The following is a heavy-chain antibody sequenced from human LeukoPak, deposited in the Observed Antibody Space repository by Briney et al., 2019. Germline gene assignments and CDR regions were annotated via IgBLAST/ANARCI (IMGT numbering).Heavy chain of an antibody. CDR1: GFTFSSYA. D-gene: IGHD3-16*02. V-gene: IGHV3-23*01. CDR2: ISGSGGST. Sequence: PGGSLRLSCAASGFTFSSYAMRWVRQAPGKGLEWVSAISGSGGSTYYADSVKGRFTISRDNSKNTLYLQMNSLRAEDTAVYYCSKDMGYLTPWDYWGQGTLVTVSS. CDR3: SKDMGYLTPWDY. J-gene: IGHJ4*02.